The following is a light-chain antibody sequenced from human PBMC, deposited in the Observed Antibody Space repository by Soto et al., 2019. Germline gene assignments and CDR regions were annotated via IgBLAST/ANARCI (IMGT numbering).Light chain of an antibody. J-gene: IGKJ4*01. CDR2: TAS. V-gene: IGKV1-12*01. Sequence: DIQMTQSPSSVSASVGDRVTITCRASQDINKWLAWYQQKPGLAPNLVIYTASRLHGGGPSRFTGSASGTDFTLTISSLQPEHVPTYYCQQGKSFPLTFGGGTKLDIK. CDR1: QDINKW. CDR3: QQGKSFPLT.